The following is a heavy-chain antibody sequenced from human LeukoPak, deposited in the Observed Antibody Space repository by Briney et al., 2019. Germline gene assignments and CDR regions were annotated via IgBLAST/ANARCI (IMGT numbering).Heavy chain of an antibody. CDR1: GFTFSSST. CDR2: IVGSGALT. Sequence: GGSLRLPCAASGFTFSSSTMGWVRQAPGKGLEWVSAIVGSGALTSYADSVKGRFTISRDNAKNSLYVQMNSLRVEDTAVYYCATDFTYWGQGTLVTVSS. V-gene: IGHV3-23*01. J-gene: IGHJ4*02. D-gene: IGHD3/OR15-3a*01. CDR3: ATDFTY.